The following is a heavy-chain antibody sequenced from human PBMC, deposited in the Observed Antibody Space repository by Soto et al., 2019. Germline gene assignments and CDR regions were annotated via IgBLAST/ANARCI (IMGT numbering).Heavy chain of an antibody. CDR3: ARNKYSYGTDRFDY. V-gene: IGHV4-61*01. CDR1: GGTVSSRRYY. J-gene: IGHJ4*02. CDR2: IYYSGST. D-gene: IGHD5-18*01. Sequence: SGTLSLTCTVSGGTVSSRRYYWRGIRQPPGKGLEWIGYIYYSGSTNYNPSLKSRVTISVDTSKNQFSLKLSSVTAADTAVYYCARNKYSYGTDRFDYWGQGTRVTVSA.